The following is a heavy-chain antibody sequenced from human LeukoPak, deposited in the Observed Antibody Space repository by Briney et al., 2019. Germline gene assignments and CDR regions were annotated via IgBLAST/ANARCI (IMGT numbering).Heavy chain of an antibody. CDR2: IYYSGSI. CDR3: ARYPGASGDSYYFDY. D-gene: IGHD4-17*01. V-gene: IGHV4-59*02. CDR1: GGSVTTYH. Sequence: SETLSLTCTVSGGSVTTYHWGWIRQPPGKGLEWIGYIYYSGSINYNPSLNSRVTISLGTSKNEFSLKLRSVTAADTAVYYCARYPGASGDSYYFDYWGQGTRVTVSS. J-gene: IGHJ4*02.